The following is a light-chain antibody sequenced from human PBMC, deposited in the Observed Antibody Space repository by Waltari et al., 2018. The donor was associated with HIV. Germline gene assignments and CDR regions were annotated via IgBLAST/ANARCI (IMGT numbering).Light chain of an antibody. V-gene: IGLV2-8*01. CDR1: SSDLGVYNS. J-gene: IGLJ2*01. Sequence: QSALTQPASVSGSPGQSITISCTGASSDLGVYNSVSWYQQRPGKAPKVIISEVSKRSSGVPNRFSGSTSGNTASLTFSGLQADDEAEYFCSFYGGSNILVFGGGTKLTVL. CDR2: EVS. CDR3: SFYGGSNILV.